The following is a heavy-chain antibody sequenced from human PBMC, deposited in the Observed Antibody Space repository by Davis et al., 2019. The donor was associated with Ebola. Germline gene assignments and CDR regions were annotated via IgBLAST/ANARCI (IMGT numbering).Heavy chain of an antibody. J-gene: IGHJ4*02. Sequence: GESLKISCAASGFTFSSYAMSWVRQAPGRGLEWVSAISGSGGSTYYADSVKGRFTISRDNSKNTLYLQMNSLKTEDTAVYYCTGQTTVTTVGYWGQGTLVTVSS. V-gene: IGHV3-23*01. CDR3: TGQTTVTTVGY. D-gene: IGHD4-17*01. CDR2: ISGSGGST. CDR1: GFTFSSYA.